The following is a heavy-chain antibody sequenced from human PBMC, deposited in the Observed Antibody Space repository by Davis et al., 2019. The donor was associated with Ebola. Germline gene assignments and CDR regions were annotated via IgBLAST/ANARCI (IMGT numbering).Heavy chain of an antibody. V-gene: IGHV3-33*01. CDR3: AREYYYDSSGYYNDH. J-gene: IGHJ4*02. CDR1: GFTFSSYG. Sequence: GESLKISCAASGFTFSSYGMHWVRQAPGKGLEWVTLIWSDGSNKYYADSVKGRFTISRDNSKNTLYLQMNSLRAEDTALYYCAREYYYDSSGYYNDHWGQGTLVTVSS. CDR2: IWSDGSNK. D-gene: IGHD3-22*01.